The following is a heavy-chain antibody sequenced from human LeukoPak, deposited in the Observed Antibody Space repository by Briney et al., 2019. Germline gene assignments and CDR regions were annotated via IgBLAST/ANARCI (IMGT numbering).Heavy chain of an antibody. CDR1: GGSISSYY. Sequence: SETLSLTCTVSGGSISSYYWSWIRQPPGKGLEWIGSIYYSGSTYYNPSLKSRVTISVDTSKNQFSLKLSSVTAADTAVYYCARQQIAARTFDYWGQGTLVTVSS. V-gene: IGHV4-39*01. CDR2: IYYSGST. J-gene: IGHJ4*02. CDR3: ARQQIAARTFDY. D-gene: IGHD6-6*01.